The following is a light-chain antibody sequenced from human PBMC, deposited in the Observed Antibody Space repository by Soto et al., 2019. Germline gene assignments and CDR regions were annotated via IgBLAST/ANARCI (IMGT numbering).Light chain of an antibody. CDR1: QSINNW. CDR2: KTS. J-gene: IGKJ2*03. Sequence: DIQMTQSPSTLSASVGDRVTITCRASQSINNWLAWYQQKPGKAPKLLIYKTSDLESGVPSRFSGSGSGTEFSLTISSLQPDDFATYYCQQSHITQYSFGQGTTLEIK. V-gene: IGKV1-5*03. CDR3: QQSHITQYS.